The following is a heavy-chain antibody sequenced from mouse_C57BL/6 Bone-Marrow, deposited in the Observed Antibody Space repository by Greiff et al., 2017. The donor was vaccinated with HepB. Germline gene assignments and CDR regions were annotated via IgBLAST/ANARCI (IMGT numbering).Heavy chain of an antibody. J-gene: IGHJ4*01. V-gene: IGHV8-8*01. CDR3: ARIEDYYGSSPYYYAMDY. D-gene: IGHD1-1*01. CDR2: ILWDDDK. CDR1: GFSLCTFGMG. Sequence: QVTLNVSGPGILQPSQTLSLTCSFSGFSLCTFGMGVGWIRQPSGKGLEWLAHILWDDDKYYNPALKSRLTISKDTSKNQVFLKIANVDTADTATYYCARIEDYYGSSPYYYAMDYWGQGTSVTVSS.